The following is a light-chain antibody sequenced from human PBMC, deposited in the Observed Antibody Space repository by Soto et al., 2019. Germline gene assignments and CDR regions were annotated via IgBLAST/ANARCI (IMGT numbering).Light chain of an antibody. Sequence: QSVLTQPASVSGSPGQSITISCTETSSDVGSYNLVSWYQQHPGKAPKVMIYEGTKRPSGVSNRFSGSKSGNTASLTISGLQAEDEADYYCCTYVGTSRVFGGGTQLTVL. J-gene: IGLJ3*02. V-gene: IGLV2-23*01. CDR2: EGT. CDR1: SSDVGSYNL. CDR3: CTYVGTSRV.